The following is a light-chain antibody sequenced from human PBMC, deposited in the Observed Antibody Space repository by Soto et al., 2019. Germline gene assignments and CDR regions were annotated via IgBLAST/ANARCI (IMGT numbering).Light chain of an antibody. J-gene: IGKJ1*01. CDR2: GAS. CDR1: QSISSN. Sequence: IVFHHSPASLSVSQGARATLSFRASQSISSNLVWYQQKPGQAPRLLIYGASSRATGTPDRFSGSGSGTDFTLTISRLEPEDFGVFFCQQYGNSPLTFGQGAKV. V-gene: IGKV3-20*01. CDR3: QQYGNSPLT.